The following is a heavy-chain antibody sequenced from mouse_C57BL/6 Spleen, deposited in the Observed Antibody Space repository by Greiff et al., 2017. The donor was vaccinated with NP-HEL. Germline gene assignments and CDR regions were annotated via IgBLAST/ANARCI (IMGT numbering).Heavy chain of an antibody. CDR1: GFTFSSYA. D-gene: IGHD2-3*01. V-gene: IGHV5-4*01. Sequence: EVKLMESGGGLVKPGGSLKLSCAASGFTFSSYAMSWVRQTPEKRLEWVATISDGGSYTYYPDNVKGRFTISRDNAKNNLYLQMSHLKSEDTAMYYCARDKDYDGGYFDVWGTGTTVTVSS. CDR3: ARDKDYDGGYFDV. CDR2: ISDGGSYT. J-gene: IGHJ1*03.